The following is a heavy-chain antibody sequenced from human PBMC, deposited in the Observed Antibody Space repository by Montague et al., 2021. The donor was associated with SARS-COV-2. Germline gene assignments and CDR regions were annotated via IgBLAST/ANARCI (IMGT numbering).Heavy chain of an antibody. D-gene: IGHD3-22*01. CDR1: GGSLSGYY. CDR2: INHSGST. CDR3: ARAIVDVTMMVVVMTGVEHYFDF. V-gene: IGHV4-34*01. Sequence: SETLSFTCAVYGGSLSGYYWSWIRQAPGKGLEWIWDINHSGSTNDNPSLKSRVSISVDTSKNQFSLKLSSVTAADTAVYYCARAIVDVTMMVVVMTGVEHYFDFWGQGTLVTVSS. J-gene: IGHJ4*02.